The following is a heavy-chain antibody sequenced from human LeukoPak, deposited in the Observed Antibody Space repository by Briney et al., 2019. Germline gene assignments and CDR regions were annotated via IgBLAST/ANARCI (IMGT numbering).Heavy chain of an antibody. Sequence: GGSLRLSCVASGFSFNNYWMSWFRQAPGKGLEWVGNIKTDGGEKYYVDSVKGRFTISRDNAKNSLYLQMNSLRAEDTAVYYCARQQWLDGAYYFDYWGQGTLVTVSS. CDR2: IKTDGGEK. CDR1: GFSFNNYW. CDR3: ARQQWLDGAYYFDY. J-gene: IGHJ4*02. D-gene: IGHD6-19*01. V-gene: IGHV3-7*01.